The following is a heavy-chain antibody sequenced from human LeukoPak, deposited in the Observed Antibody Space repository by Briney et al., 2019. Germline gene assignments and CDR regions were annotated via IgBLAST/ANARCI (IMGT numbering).Heavy chain of an antibody. CDR3: ARGGLWYSSGWYDY. CDR1: GGSISSGGYS. D-gene: IGHD6-19*01. J-gene: IGHJ4*02. V-gene: IGHV4-30-2*01. Sequence: PSQTLSLTCAVSGGSISSGGYSWSWIRQPPGKGLEWIGEINHSGSTNYNPSLKSRVTISVDTSKNQFSLKLSSVTAADTAVYYCARGGLWYSSGWYDYWGQGTLVTVSS. CDR2: INHSGST.